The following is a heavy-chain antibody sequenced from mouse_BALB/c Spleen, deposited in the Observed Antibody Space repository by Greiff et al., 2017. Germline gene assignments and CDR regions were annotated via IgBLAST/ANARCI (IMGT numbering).Heavy chain of an antibody. J-gene: IGHJ2*01. CDR3: ARSGTTVVFDY. CDR2: ILPGSGST. Sequence: QVQLKESGAELMKPGASVKISCKATGYTFSSYWIEWVKQRPGHGLEWIGEILPGSGSTNYNEKFKGKATFTADTSSNTAYMQLSSLTSEDSAVYYCARSGTTVVFDYWGQGTTLTVSS. CDR1: GYTFSSYW. D-gene: IGHD1-1*01. V-gene: IGHV1-9*01.